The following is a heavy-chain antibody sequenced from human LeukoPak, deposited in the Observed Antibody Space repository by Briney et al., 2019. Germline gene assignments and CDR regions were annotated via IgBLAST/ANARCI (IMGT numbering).Heavy chain of an antibody. Sequence: PGGSLRLSCAASGFTFSSYGMHWVRQAPGKGLEWVVVISYDGSNKYYADSVKGRFTISRDNSKNTLYLQMNSLRGEDTAVYYCAKDPGKFWSGHDYWGQGTLVTVSS. D-gene: IGHD3-3*01. CDR2: ISYDGSNK. V-gene: IGHV3-30*18. J-gene: IGHJ4*02. CDR1: GFTFSSYG. CDR3: AKDPGKFWSGHDY.